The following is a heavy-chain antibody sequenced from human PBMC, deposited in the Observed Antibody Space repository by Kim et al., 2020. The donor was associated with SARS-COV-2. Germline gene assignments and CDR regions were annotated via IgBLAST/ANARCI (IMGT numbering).Heavy chain of an antibody. CDR3: ARDSRLPTRATPD. D-gene: IGHD5-12*01. J-gene: IGHJ4*02. CDR1: GGSISSGGYY. V-gene: IGHV4-31*03. CDR2: IYYSGST. Sequence: SETLSLTCTVSGGSISSGGYYWSWIRQHPGKGLEWIGYIYYSGSTYYNPSLKSRVTISVDTSKNQFSLKLSSVTAADTAVYYCARDSRLPTRATPDWGQGTLVTVSS.